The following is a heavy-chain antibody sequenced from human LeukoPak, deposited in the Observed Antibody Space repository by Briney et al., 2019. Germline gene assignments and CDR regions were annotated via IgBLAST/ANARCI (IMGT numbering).Heavy chain of an antibody. Sequence: SETLSLTCTVSGGSISTYYWSWIRQPPGKGLEWIGYVYYSGSTNYNPSLKSRVTISLDTSKNQCSLMLSSVTAADTAVYFCARGERRDGYTFGYWGQGTLVTVSS. V-gene: IGHV4-59*01. CDR1: GGSISTYY. CDR3: ARGERRDGYTFGY. CDR2: VYYSGST. D-gene: IGHD5-24*01. J-gene: IGHJ4*02.